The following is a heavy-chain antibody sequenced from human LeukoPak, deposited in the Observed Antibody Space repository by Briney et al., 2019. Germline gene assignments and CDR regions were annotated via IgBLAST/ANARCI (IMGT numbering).Heavy chain of an antibody. D-gene: IGHD5-18*01. Sequence: TGGSLRLSCAASGFTFSSYAMSWVRQAPGKGLEWVSAISGSGGSTYYADSVKGRFTISGDNSKNTLYLQMNSLRAEDTAVYYCAKDRQKSRLQLWLVFHWFDPWGQGTLVTVSS. V-gene: IGHV3-23*01. CDR2: ISGSGGST. CDR1: GFTFSSYA. CDR3: AKDRQKSRLQLWLVFHWFDP. J-gene: IGHJ5*02.